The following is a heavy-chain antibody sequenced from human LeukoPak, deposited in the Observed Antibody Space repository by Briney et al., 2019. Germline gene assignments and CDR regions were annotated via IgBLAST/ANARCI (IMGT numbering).Heavy chain of an antibody. CDR3: ARGPMHYGGNSGAFDF. CDR1: GFTFSDHF. CDR2: ISGVGAT. D-gene: IGHD4-23*01. J-gene: IGHJ3*01. Sequence: GGSLRLSCAASGFTFSDHFMTWFRQAPGKGPEWISYISGVGATYYADSVKGRFTISRDNAQNSLWLQMNSLRVEDTAVYYCARGPMHYGGNSGAFDFWGQGTLVTVSS. V-gene: IGHV3-69-1*02.